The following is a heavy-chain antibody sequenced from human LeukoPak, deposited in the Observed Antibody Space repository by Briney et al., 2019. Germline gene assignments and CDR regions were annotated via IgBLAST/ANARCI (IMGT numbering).Heavy chain of an antibody. D-gene: IGHD3-10*01. CDR3: AKGPEVRGVIVILKTGEKGALDY. V-gene: IGHV3-23*01. Sequence: PGGSLRLSCAASGFTFSNYAMSWVRQAPGKGLEWVSAISGSGHSTYYADSVKGRFTISRDNSKNTLYLQMNSLRAEDTAVYYCAKGPEVRGVIVILKTGEKGALDYWGQGTLVTVSS. J-gene: IGHJ4*02. CDR1: GFTFSNYA. CDR2: ISGSGHST.